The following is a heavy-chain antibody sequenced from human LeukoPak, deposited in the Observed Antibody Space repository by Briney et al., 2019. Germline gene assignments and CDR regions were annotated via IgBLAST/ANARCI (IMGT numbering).Heavy chain of an antibody. V-gene: IGHV3-53*01. Sequence: GGSLRLSCAASGFTVSSNYMSWVRQAPGKGLEWVSVMYSGGSTYYADSVKGRFTVSRDNSKNTLYLQMNSLRVEDTAVYYCAKDRQSITGMSDFDYWGQGTLVTVSS. CDR1: GFTVSSNY. J-gene: IGHJ4*02. CDR2: MYSGGST. CDR3: AKDRQSITGMSDFDY. D-gene: IGHD1-20*01.